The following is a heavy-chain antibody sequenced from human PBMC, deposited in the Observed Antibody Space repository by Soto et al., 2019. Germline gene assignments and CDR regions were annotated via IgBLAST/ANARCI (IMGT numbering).Heavy chain of an antibody. V-gene: IGHV1-3*01. J-gene: IGHJ4*02. CDR3: ARDSLTAALDY. CDR2: INAGNGNT. Sequence: QVQLMQSGAEVKKPGASVKVSCKASGYTFTSYAMHWVRQAPGQRLEWMGWINAGNGNTKYSQKFQGRVTITSDISASTAYMELSSLRSEDTAVYYCARDSLTAALDYWGQGTLVTVSS. CDR1: GYTFTSYA.